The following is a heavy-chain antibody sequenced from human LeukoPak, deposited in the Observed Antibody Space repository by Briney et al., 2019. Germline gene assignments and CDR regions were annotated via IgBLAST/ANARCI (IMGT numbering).Heavy chain of an antibody. CDR2: INPSRGST. Sequence: ASVTVSCKASGYTFTSYYMHWVRQAPGQGLEWVGIINPSRGSTSYAQKFQGRVTMTRDTSTSTVYMELSSLRSEDTAVYYCARAAYCGGDCPRYFQHWGQGTLVTVSS. CDR3: ARAAYCGGDCPRYFQH. V-gene: IGHV1-46*01. J-gene: IGHJ1*01. D-gene: IGHD2-21*02. CDR1: GYTFTSYY.